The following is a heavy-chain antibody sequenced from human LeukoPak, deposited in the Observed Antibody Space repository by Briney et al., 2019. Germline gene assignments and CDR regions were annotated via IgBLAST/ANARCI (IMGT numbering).Heavy chain of an antibody. CDR2: IYHSGST. V-gene: IGHV4-38-2*02. J-gene: IGHJ6*03. CDR3: ARDQPYMDV. CDR1: GYSISSGYY. Sequence: SETLSLTCIVSGYSISSGYYWVWIRQPPGKGLEWIGSIYHSGSTLYNPSLKSRVTISVDTSKNKFSLELSSVTAADTAMYYCARDQPYMDVWGEGTTVTVSS.